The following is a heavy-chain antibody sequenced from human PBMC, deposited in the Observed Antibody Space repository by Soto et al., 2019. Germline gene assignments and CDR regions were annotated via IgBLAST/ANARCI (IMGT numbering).Heavy chain of an antibody. CDR3: AVGEVIVVVPAAKAPYYYYGMDV. J-gene: IGHJ6*02. Sequence: RASVKVSCKASGGTFSSYAISWVRQAPGQGLEWMGGIIPIFGTANYAQKFQGRVTITADESTSTAYMELSSLRSEDTAVYYCAVGEVIVVVPAAKAPYYYYGMDVWGQGTTVTVSS. D-gene: IGHD2-2*01. CDR2: IIPIFGTA. CDR1: GGTFSSYA. V-gene: IGHV1-69*13.